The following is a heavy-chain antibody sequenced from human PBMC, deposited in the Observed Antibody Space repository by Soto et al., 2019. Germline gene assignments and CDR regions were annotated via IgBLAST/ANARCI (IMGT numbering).Heavy chain of an antibody. V-gene: IGHV3-30-3*01. CDR1: GFTFSSYA. CDR2: ISYDGSNK. J-gene: IGHJ6*02. D-gene: IGHD5-12*01. CDR3: ARPHLARYYYYGMDV. Sequence: GGSLRLSCAASGFTFSSYAMHWVRQAPGKGLEWVAVISYDGSNKYYADSVKGQFTISRDNSKNTLYLQMNSLRAEDTAVYYCARPHLARYYYYGMDVWGQGTTVTVSS.